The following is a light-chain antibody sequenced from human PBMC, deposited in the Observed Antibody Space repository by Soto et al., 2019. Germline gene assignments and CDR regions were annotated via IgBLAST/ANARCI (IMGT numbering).Light chain of an antibody. CDR2: AAS. Sequence: DIHLTQSPSFLSASVGDRVTITCRASQGIASSLAWYQQKAGKAPKLLIYAASTLESGVPSRFSGSGPWPEFTLTISSLQPEDCAISYCKEFNSYPLTFGGGTKVEIK. J-gene: IGKJ4*01. CDR1: QGIASS. V-gene: IGKV1-9*01. CDR3: KEFNSYPLT.